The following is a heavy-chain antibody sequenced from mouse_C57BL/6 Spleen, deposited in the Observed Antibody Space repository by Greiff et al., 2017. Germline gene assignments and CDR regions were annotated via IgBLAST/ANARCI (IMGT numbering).Heavy chain of an antibody. CDR1: GFTFSSYG. D-gene: IGHD6-1*01. J-gene: IGHJ1*03. CDR2: ISSGGSYT. Sequence: EVKLVESGGDLVKPGGSLKLSCAASGFTFSSYGMSWVRQTPDKRLEWVATISSGGSYTYYPDSVKGRFTISRDNAKNTLYLQMSSLKSEDTAMYYCARGKVPLYLDVWGKGTTVTVSS. CDR3: ARGKVPLYLDV. V-gene: IGHV5-6*01.